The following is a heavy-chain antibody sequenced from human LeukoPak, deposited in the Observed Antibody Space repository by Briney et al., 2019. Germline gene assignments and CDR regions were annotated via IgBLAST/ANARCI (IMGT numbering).Heavy chain of an antibody. Sequence: GGSLRLSCAASGFTFSSYSMNWVRQAPGKGLEWVSSISSSSSYIYYADSVKGRFTISRDNAKNSLFLQMNSLRAEDTAVYYCARVGYSSGWYGWFDPWCQGTLVTVSS. CDR3: ARVGYSSGWYGWFDP. V-gene: IGHV3-21*01. CDR2: ISSSSSYI. CDR1: GFTFSSYS. D-gene: IGHD6-19*01. J-gene: IGHJ5*02.